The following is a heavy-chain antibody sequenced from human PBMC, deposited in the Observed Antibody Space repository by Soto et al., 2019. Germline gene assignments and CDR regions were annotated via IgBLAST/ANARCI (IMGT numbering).Heavy chain of an antibody. D-gene: IGHD4-17*01. V-gene: IGHV4-59*01. CDR1: GGSISSYY. CDR3: ARQTTVTTRGYYYYYMDV. Sequence: PSETLSLTCTVSGGSISSYYWSWIRQPPGKGLEWIGYIYYSGSTNYNPSLKSRVTISVDTSKNQFSLKLSSVTAADTAVYYCARQTTVTTRGYYYYYMDVWGKGTTVTVSS. J-gene: IGHJ6*03. CDR2: IYYSGST.